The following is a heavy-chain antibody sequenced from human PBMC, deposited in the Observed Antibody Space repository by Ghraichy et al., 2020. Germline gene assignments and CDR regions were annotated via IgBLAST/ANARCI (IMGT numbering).Heavy chain of an antibody. CDR3: ARVSYYDFWSGFYSIYYYMDV. Sequence: SETLSLTCTVSGGSISSYYWSWIRQPPGKGLEWIGYIYYSGSTNYNPSLKSRVTISVDTSKNQFSLKLSSVTAADTAVYYCARVSYYDFWSGFYSIYYYMDVWGKGTTVTVSS. D-gene: IGHD3-3*01. CDR2: IYYSGST. J-gene: IGHJ6*03. V-gene: IGHV4-59*01. CDR1: GGSISSYY.